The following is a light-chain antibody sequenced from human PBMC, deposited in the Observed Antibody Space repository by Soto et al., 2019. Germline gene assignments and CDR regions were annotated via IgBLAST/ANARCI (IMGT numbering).Light chain of an antibody. Sequence: QSVLTQPSSTSGTPGQRVIISCSGSRTNIETNHVYWYQQLPGTTPKVLIYRNSQRPSGVPDRFSASKSGTSASLAIDGLRAEDEGDYYCAAWDDRLSGVVFGGGTKVTVL. V-gene: IGLV1-47*01. CDR3: AAWDDRLSGVV. J-gene: IGLJ2*01. CDR1: RTNIETNH. CDR2: RNS.